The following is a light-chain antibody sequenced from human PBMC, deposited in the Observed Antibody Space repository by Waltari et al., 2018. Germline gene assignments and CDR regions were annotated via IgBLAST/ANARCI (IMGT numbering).Light chain of an antibody. Sequence: SYELTQPSSVSLSPGQTANITCSGNVLAKKFGRWLQQKPGQAPMLLIYRDKARPSGSPERFSGSRSGTTVTLTISGAHVEDEADYYCYSVSANSWVFGGGTRLTVL. CDR1: VLAKKF. J-gene: IGLJ3*02. V-gene: IGLV3-27*01. CDR3: YSVSANSWV. CDR2: RDK.